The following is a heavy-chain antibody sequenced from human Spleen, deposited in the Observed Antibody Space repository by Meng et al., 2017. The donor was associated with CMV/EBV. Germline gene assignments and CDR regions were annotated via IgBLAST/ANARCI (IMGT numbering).Heavy chain of an antibody. Sequence: ASVKVSCKASGYTFTGYYMHWVRQAPGQGLEWMGWINPNRGGTNYAQKFQGRVTMTRDTSFSTAYMERIRLRPDDTACYYCAILGREGPSSSCCFRYYYGMDVGAKGPRSPSP. CDR3: AILGREGPSSSCCFRYYYGMDV. CDR2: INPNRGGT. D-gene: IGHD6-13*01. V-gene: IGHV1-2*02. CDR1: GYTFTGYY. J-gene: IGHJ6*02.